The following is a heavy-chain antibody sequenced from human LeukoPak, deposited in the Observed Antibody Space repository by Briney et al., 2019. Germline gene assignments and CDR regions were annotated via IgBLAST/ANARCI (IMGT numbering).Heavy chain of an antibody. Sequence: PGGSLRLSCAASGFIFSSYEMNWVRQAPGKGLEWVSYIDSSGSTTDYVDSVKGRFTISRDNAKNSLYLQMNSLRAEDTAVYYCARDGLRDYGGNWFDPWGQGTLVTVSS. J-gene: IGHJ5*02. CDR3: ARDGLRDYGGNWFDP. CDR1: GFIFSSYE. D-gene: IGHD4/OR15-4a*01. CDR2: IDSSGSTT. V-gene: IGHV3-48*03.